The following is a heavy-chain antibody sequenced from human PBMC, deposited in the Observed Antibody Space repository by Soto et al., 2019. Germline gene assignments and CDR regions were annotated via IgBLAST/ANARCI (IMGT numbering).Heavy chain of an antibody. Sequence: SETLSLTCAVSGGSISSGGYSWSWNRQPPGKGLEWIGYIYHSGRTYYNPSLKSRVTISVDTSKNQFSLKLSSVTAADTAVYYCARGYYSSGYPSGSTDYWCQGLLVTLSS. V-gene: IGHV4-30-2*01. CDR3: ARGYYSSGYPSGSTDY. D-gene: IGHD3-22*01. CDR1: GGSISSGGYS. J-gene: IGHJ4*02. CDR2: IYHSGRT.